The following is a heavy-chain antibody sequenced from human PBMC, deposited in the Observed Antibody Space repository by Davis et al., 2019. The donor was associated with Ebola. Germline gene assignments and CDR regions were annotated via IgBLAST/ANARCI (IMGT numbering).Heavy chain of an antibody. Sequence: GESLKISCAASGLTITTNYMNWVRQAPGKGLEWVSIIYSGSSKYYADNVRGRFTISRDRSKNTLYLQMNSLGAEDTAVYYCARRRVIHDLATNDYFDFWGQGTLVTVSS. D-gene: IGHD5-12*01. CDR1: GLTITTNY. CDR3: ARRRVIHDLATNDYFDF. V-gene: IGHV3-53*01. J-gene: IGHJ4*02. CDR2: IYSGSSK.